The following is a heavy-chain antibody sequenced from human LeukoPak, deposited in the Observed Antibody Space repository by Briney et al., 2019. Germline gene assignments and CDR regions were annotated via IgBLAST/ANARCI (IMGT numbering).Heavy chain of an antibody. V-gene: IGHV3-7*01. Sequence: GGSLRLSCTASGFTFSSYWMTWVRQAPGKGLEWVANIEPAGSATYYVDSVKGRFTISRDNAKNLPYLQMNSLRAEDSAVYHCGRFGYVAAVDSWGQGALVPVSS. J-gene: IGHJ4*02. CDR1: GFTFSSYW. D-gene: IGHD2-15*01. CDR3: GRFGYVAAVDS. CDR2: IEPAGSAT.